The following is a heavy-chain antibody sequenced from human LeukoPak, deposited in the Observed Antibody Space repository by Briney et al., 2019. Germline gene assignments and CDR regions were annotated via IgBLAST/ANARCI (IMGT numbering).Heavy chain of an antibody. CDR1: GFTFSSFE. CDR3: AKAGIGVVGYFDY. Sequence: QPGGSLRLSCAASGFTFSSFEMNWVRQAPGKGLEWVSHISSGGKIIHYADSVKGRFTISRDNSKNTLYLQMNSLRDEDTALYYCAKAGIGVVGYFDYWGQGTLVTVSS. V-gene: IGHV3-48*03. D-gene: IGHD6-19*01. J-gene: IGHJ4*02. CDR2: ISSGGKII.